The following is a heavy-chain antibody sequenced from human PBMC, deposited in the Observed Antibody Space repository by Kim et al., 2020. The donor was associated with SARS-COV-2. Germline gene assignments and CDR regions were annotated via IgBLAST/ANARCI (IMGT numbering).Heavy chain of an antibody. D-gene: IGHD3-22*01. J-gene: IGHJ4*02. Sequence: GGSLRLSCAASGFTFSSYWISWVRQAPGKGLEWVARINLDGSEKYYVDSLKGRFTVSRDNAKNSLYLQMNSLRVEDTAVYYCARGGYRYFDNWGQGILVTVYS. CDR2: INLDGSEK. CDR3: ARGGYRYFDN. V-gene: IGHV3-7*04. CDR1: GFTFSSYW.